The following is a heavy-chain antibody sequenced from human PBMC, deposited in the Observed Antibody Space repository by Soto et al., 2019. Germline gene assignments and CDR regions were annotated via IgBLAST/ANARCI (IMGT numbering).Heavy chain of an antibody. J-gene: IGHJ3*02. CDR3: ARDLPPYSNYVPAFDI. CDR2: IYYSGST. D-gene: IGHD4-4*01. Sequence: SETLSLTCTVSGGSVSSGSYYWSWIRQPPGKGLEWIGYIYYSGSTNYNPSLKSRVTMSVDTSKNQFSLKVSSVIAADTAVYYCARDLPPYSNYVPAFDIWGQGTMVTVSS. CDR1: GGSVSSGSYY. V-gene: IGHV4-61*01.